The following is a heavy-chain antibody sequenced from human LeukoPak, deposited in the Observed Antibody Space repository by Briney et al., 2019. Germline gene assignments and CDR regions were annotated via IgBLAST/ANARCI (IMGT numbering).Heavy chain of an antibody. D-gene: IGHD2-2*03. CDR2: ISAYNGNT. CDR1: GYTFTSYG. V-gene: IGHV1-18*01. Sequence: ASVKVSCKASGYTFTSYGISWVRQAPGQGLEWMGWISAYNGNTNYEQKLQGRVTMITDTSTSTAYMELRSLRSDDTAVYYCARDRVGVDIVVVPAGEFDYWGQGTLVTVS. CDR3: ARDRVGVDIVVVPAGEFDY. J-gene: IGHJ4*02.